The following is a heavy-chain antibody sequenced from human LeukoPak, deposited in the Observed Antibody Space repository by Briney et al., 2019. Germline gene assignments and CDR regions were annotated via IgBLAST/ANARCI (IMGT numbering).Heavy chain of an antibody. J-gene: IGHJ4*02. CDR1: GFTFSSYA. CDR3: VRGLVFGGYSYGDVY. CDR2: ISSNGGST. D-gene: IGHD5-18*01. Sequence: PGGTLRLSCSASGFTFSSYAMHWVRQAPGKGLEYVTAISSNGGSTYYADSVKGRFTISRDNPKNTLYLQMSSLRAEDTAVYYCVRGLVFGGYSYGDVYWGQGTLVTVSS. V-gene: IGHV3-64D*09.